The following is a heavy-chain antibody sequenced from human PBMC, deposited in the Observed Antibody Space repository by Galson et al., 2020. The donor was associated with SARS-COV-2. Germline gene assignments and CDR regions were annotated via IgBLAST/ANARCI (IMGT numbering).Heavy chain of an antibody. CDR1: GFTFSSYS. J-gene: IGHJ3*02. CDR3: ARGRFYYDI. Sequence: GGSLRISCAASGFTFSSYSMNWVRQAPGKGLEWVSYIGSSTSNIYHADSVKGRFTISRDNAKNSLYLQMNSLRAEDTAVYYCARGRFYYDIWGQGTMVTVSS. CDR2: IGSSTSNI. D-gene: IGHD3-10*01. V-gene: IGHV3-48*01.